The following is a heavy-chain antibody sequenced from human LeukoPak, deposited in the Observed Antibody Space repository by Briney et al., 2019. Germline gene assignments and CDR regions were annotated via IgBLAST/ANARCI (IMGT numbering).Heavy chain of an antibody. CDR3: ARVIRAAPGKGYFDY. CDR1: GFIFSTYA. J-gene: IGHJ4*02. Sequence: QPGGSLRLSCATSGFIFSTYALSWVRQAPGKGLEWASSISGSGGSTYHADPVKGRFTISRDSSKNTLYLQMNSLRAEDTAIYHCARVIRAAPGKGYFDYWGQGTLVTVSS. D-gene: IGHD6-13*01. V-gene: IGHV3-23*01. CDR2: ISGSGGST.